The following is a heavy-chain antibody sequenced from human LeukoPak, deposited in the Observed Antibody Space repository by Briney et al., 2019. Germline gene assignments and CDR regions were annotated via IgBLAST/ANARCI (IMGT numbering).Heavy chain of an antibody. V-gene: IGHV3-21*01. J-gene: IGHJ4*02. CDR1: GFTFSSYA. D-gene: IGHD4-17*01. CDR3: ARESDGDYYFDY. Sequence: GGSLRLSCAASGFTFSSYAMSWVRQAPEKGLEWVSSISSSSNYIYYADSVKGRFTISRDNAKNSLYLQMHSLRAEDSALYYCARESDGDYYFDYWGQGTLVTVSS. CDR2: ISSSSNYI.